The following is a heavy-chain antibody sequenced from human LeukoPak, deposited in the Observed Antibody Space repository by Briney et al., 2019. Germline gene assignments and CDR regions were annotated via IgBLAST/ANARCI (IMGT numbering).Heavy chain of an antibody. CDR3: ARGFGAVNWFDP. Sequence: PSETLPLTCAVYGGSFSGYYWSWICQPPGKGLEWIGEINHSGSTNYNPSLKSRVTISVDTSKNQFSLKLSSVTAADTAVYYCARGFGAVNWFDPWGQGTLVTVSS. CDR1: GGSFSGYY. V-gene: IGHV4-34*01. J-gene: IGHJ5*02. D-gene: IGHD3-3*01. CDR2: INHSGST.